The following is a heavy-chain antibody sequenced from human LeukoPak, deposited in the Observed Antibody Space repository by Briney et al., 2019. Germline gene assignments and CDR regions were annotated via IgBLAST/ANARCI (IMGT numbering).Heavy chain of an antibody. CDR3: AISSSSWYELNWFDP. D-gene: IGHD6-13*01. Sequence: ASVKVSCKASGYTFTGYYMHWVRQAPGQGLEWMGWINPNSGGTNYAQKFQGRVTMTRDTSISTAYMELSRLRSDDTAVYYCAISSSSWYELNWFDPWGRGTLVTVSS. CDR1: GYTFTGYY. J-gene: IGHJ5*02. V-gene: IGHV1-2*02. CDR2: INPNSGGT.